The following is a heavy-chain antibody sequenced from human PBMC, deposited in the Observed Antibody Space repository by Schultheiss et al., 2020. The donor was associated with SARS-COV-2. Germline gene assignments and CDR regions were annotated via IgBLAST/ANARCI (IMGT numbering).Heavy chain of an antibody. Sequence: LSLTCTVSGGSISSGGYYWSWIRQHPGKGLEWIGYIYYSGSTYYNPSLKSRVTISVDTSKNQFSLKLSSVTAADTAVYYCARSGLLYGMDVWGQGTTVTVSS. V-gene: IGHV4-31*03. CDR2: IYYSGST. CDR3: ARSGLLYGMDV. CDR1: GGSISSGGYY. D-gene: IGHD3-10*01. J-gene: IGHJ6*02.